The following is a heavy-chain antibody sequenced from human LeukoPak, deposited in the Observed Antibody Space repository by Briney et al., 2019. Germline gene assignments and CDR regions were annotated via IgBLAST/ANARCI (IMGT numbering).Heavy chain of an antibody. Sequence: GGSLRLSCAASGFTFSNAWMSWVRQAPGKGLEWVGRIKSKTDGGTTDYAAPVKGRFTISRDDSKNTLYLQMNSLKTKDTAVYYCTTQRYCSGGSCSDYWGQGTLVTVSS. J-gene: IGHJ4*02. D-gene: IGHD2-15*01. V-gene: IGHV3-15*01. CDR3: TTQRYCSGGSCSDY. CDR2: IKSKTDGGTT. CDR1: GFTFSNAW.